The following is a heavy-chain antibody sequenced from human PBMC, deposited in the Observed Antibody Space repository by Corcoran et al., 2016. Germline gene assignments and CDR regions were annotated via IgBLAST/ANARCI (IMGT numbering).Heavy chain of an antibody. V-gene: IGHV3-15*01. D-gene: IGHD3-22*01. J-gene: IGHJ3*02. CDR3: TTAASVMIGLAWGI. CDR2: IKSKTDGGTT. CDR1: GFTFSNAW. Sequence: EVQQVETGGGLVKPGASLRLSCAASGFTFSNAWMGWVRQAPGKGLEWVGRIKSKTDGGTTDYAAPVKGRFTITRDDSKNTLYLQMNSLKSEDTAVYYCTTAASVMIGLAWGIWGQGSIFTVSS.